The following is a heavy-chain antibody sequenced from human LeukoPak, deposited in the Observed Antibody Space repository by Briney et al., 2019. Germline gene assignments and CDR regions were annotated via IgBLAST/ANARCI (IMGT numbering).Heavy chain of an antibody. CDR1: GGSTSSSSYY. J-gene: IGHJ5*02. Sequence: SETLSLTCTVSGGSTSSSSYYWGWIRQPPGKGLEWIGSIYYSGSTYYNPSLKSRVTISVDTSKNQFSLKLSSVTAADTAVYCCARVGCSSTSCYIDPWGQGTLVTVSS. CDR3: ARVGCSSTSCYIDP. CDR2: IYYSGST. V-gene: IGHV4-39*01. D-gene: IGHD2-2*02.